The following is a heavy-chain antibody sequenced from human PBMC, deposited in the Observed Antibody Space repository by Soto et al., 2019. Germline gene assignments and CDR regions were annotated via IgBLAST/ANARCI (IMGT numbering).Heavy chain of an antibody. CDR3: ARAYGDYVFDF. CDR1: GGSIRDYY. Sequence: SETLSLTCTVSGGSIRDYYWTWIRQPPGKGLEWFGYIYYSGSTTYNPSFKSRVTISVDTSKNQFSLKLSSVTAADTAVDYCARAYGDYVFDFWGQGTLVTVSS. D-gene: IGHD4-17*01. CDR2: IYYSGST. V-gene: IGHV4-59*01. J-gene: IGHJ4*02.